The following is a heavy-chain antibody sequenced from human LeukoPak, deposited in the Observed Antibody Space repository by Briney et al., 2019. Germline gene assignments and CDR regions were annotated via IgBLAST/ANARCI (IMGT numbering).Heavy chain of an antibody. Sequence: VESLKISCKGSGYSFTRYWIGWVRQMPGKGLEWMGIIYPGDSDTRYSPSFQGQVTISADKSISTAYLQWSSLKASDTAMYYCARLTELRVKGVDYWGQGTLVTVSS. CDR1: GYSFTRYW. J-gene: IGHJ4*02. V-gene: IGHV5-51*01. CDR3: ARLTELRVKGVDY. D-gene: IGHD3-10*01. CDR2: IYPGDSDT.